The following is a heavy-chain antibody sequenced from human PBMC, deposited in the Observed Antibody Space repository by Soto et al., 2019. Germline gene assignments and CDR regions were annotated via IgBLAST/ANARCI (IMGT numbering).Heavy chain of an antibody. J-gene: IGHJ5*02. CDR3: ARGVSDYDFWSGYSTWFDP. CDR1: GFTFSSYW. D-gene: IGHD3-3*01. V-gene: IGHV3-74*01. CDR2: INSDGSST. Sequence: EVQLVESGGGLVQPGGSLRLSCAASGFTFSSYWMHWVRQAPGKGLVWVSRINSDGSSTSYADSVKGRFTISRDNAKNTLYLQMNSLRAEDTAVYYRARGVSDYDFWSGYSTWFDPWGQGTLVTVSS.